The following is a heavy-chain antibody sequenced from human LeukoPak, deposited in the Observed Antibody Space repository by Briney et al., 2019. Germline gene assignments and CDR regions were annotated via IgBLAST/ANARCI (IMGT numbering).Heavy chain of an antibody. V-gene: IGHV4-59*12. CDR1: GGSISSYN. CDR2: IFYSGST. J-gene: IGHJ3*02. CDR3: AKANGYRLIDI. D-gene: IGHD5-12*01. Sequence: SETLSLTCTVSGGSISSYNWCWIRHPPGEGLEWGGYIFYSGSTNYNPSLKSRVTISVDTSKNQFSLKLNSVTAADTAVYYCAKANGYRLIDIWGQGTMVTVSS.